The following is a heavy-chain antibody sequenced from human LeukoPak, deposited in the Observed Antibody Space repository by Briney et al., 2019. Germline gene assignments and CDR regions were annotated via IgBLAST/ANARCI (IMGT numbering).Heavy chain of an antibody. J-gene: IGHJ5*02. CDR1: GFTFSSYA. D-gene: IGHD2-2*01. CDR3: AREGDCSSTSCYGPYNWFDP. V-gene: IGHV3-7*01. Sequence: GGSLRLSCAASGFTFSSYAMSWVRQAPGKGLEWVANIKQDGSEKYYVDSVKGRFTISRDNAKNSLYLQMNSLRAEDTAVYYCAREGDCSSTSCYGPYNWFDPWGQGTLVTVSS. CDR2: IKQDGSEK.